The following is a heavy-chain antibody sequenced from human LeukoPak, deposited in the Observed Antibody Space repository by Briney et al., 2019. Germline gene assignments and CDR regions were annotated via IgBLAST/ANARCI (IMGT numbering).Heavy chain of an antibody. CDR1: GLTVSSSY. J-gene: IGHJ6*02. Sequence: GGSLRLSCAVSGLTVSSSYMSWVRQAPGKGLEWVSLIYNSGTAYYADSVKGRFTISRDNSKNTLYLQMNSLRVEDTAVYYCAKELWFGEPVWGLGTTVTVSS. CDR3: AKELWFGEPV. D-gene: IGHD3-10*01. V-gene: IGHV3-53*01. CDR2: IYNSGTA.